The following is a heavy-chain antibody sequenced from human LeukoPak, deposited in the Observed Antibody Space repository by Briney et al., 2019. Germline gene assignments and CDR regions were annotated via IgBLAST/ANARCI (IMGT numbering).Heavy chain of an antibody. CDR1: GGSISSYY. D-gene: IGHD3-10*01. J-gene: IGHJ6*02. CDR2: IYTSGST. CDR3: ARSAGRSYHPSARYGMDV. V-gene: IGHV4-4*07. Sequence: SETLSLTCTVSGGSISSYYWSRIRQPAGKGLEWIGRIYTSGSTNYNPSLKSRVTMSVDTSKNQFSLKLSSVTAADTAVYYCARSAGRSYHPSARYGMDVWGQGTTVTVSS.